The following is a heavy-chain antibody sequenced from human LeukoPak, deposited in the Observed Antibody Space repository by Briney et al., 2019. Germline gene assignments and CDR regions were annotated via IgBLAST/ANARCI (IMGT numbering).Heavy chain of an antibody. D-gene: IGHD3-22*01. CDR2: ISNTGSTI. CDR1: GFTLSSYS. J-gene: IGHJ4*02. V-gene: IGHV3-48*01. Sequence: GGSLRLSCAASGFTLSSYSMNWVRQAPGKGLEWISYISNTGSTIFYADSVKGRFTISRDNSKNTLYLQMNSLRAEDTAVYYCAKANYYDSSGYYENLDYWGQGTLVTVSS. CDR3: AKANYYDSSGYYENLDY.